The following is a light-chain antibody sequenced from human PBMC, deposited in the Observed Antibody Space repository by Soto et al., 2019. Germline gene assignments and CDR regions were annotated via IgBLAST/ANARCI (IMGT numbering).Light chain of an antibody. CDR1: SGHSSYI. J-gene: IGLJ3*02. CDR3: ETWDFNTRV. Sequence: QSVLTQSSSASASLGSSVKITCTLSSGHSSYIIAWHQQQPGKAPRYLMKLEGSGSYNKGSGVPDRFSGSSSGADRYLTISNLQFEDEADYYCETWDFNTRVFGGGTKLTVL. CDR2: LEGSGSY. V-gene: IGLV4-60*02.